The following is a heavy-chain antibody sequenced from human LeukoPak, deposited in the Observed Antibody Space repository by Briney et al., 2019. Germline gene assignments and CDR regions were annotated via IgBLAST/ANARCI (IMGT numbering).Heavy chain of an antibody. V-gene: IGHV3-30*02. CDR2: IRYDGSNK. Sequence: GGSLRLSCAASGFTFSSYGMHWVRQAPGKGLEWVAFIRYDGSNKYYADSVKGRFTISRDNSKNTLYLQMNSLRAEDTAVYNCAKDYYDSSGYMYYFDYWGQGTLVTVSS. CDR3: AKDYYDSSGYMYYFDY. D-gene: IGHD3-22*01. J-gene: IGHJ4*02. CDR1: GFTFSSYG.